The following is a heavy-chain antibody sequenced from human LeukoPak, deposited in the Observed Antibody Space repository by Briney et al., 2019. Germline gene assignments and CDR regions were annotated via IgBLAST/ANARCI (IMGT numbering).Heavy chain of an antibody. J-gene: IGHJ6*03. D-gene: IGHD1-7*01. CDR1: GGTFSSYA. V-gene: IGHV1-69*13. CDR2: IIPIFGTA. Sequence: GASVKVSCKASGGTFSSYAISWVRQAPGQGLEWMGGIIPIFGTANYAQKFQGRVTITADESTSTAYMELSSLRSEDTAVYYCARDSDDWNSKRYYYYYYYMDVWGKGTTVTVSS. CDR3: ARDSDDWNSKRYYYYYYYMDV.